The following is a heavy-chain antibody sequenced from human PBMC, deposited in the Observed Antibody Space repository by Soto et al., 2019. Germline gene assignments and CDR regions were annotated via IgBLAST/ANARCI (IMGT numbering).Heavy chain of an antibody. CDR3: AREAGTPGLWYFDL. CDR2: INNNGATT. CDR1: GFSFSTYS. J-gene: IGHJ2*01. Sequence: GGSLRLSCPGSGFSFSTYSIHWVRQAPGKGPEYVAVINNNGATTYYADSVKGRFTISRDNSKNTAFLQMGSLRDEDMAVYFCAREAGTPGLWYFDLWGRGTLVTVSS. D-gene: IGHD1-1*01. V-gene: IGHV3-64*02.